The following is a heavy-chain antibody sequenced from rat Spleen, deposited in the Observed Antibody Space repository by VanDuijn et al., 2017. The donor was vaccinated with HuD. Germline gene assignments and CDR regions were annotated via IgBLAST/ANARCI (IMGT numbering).Heavy chain of an antibody. CDR3: TRGGNYDLDY. J-gene: IGHJ2*01. CDR1: GLSFSNYD. Sequence: EVQLVESGGGLVQPGGSLKLSCAASGLSFSNYDMAWVRQAPTKGLEWVASISYDGTATYYRDSVKGRFTISRDNARSALYLQMNILRSEDTATYYCTRGGNYDLDYWGRGVMVTVSS. CDR2: ISYDGTAT. V-gene: IGHV5-20*01. D-gene: IGHD1-10*01.